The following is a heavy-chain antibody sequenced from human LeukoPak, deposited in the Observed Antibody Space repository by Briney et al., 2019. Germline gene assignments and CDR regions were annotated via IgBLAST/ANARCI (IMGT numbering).Heavy chain of an antibody. D-gene: IGHD1-14*01. CDR3: APDYYFDY. CDR1: GYTFSSYA. J-gene: IGHJ4*02. Sequence: ASVKVSCKASGYTFSSYAMSWVRQAPGKGLEWVSAISGSGGSTYYADSVKGRFTISRDNSKNTLYLQMNSLRAEDTAVYYCAPDYYFDYWGQGTLVTVSS. CDR2: ISGSGGST. V-gene: IGHV3-23*01.